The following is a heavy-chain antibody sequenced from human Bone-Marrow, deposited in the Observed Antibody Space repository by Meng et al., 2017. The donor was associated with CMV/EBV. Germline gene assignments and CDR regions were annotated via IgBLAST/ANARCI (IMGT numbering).Heavy chain of an antibody. V-gene: IGHV1-2*02. CDR2: INPNSGGT. D-gene: IGHD4-23*01. Sequence: ASVKVSCKASGYTFTGYYMHWVRQAPGQGLEWMGWINPNSGGTNYAQKLQGRVTMTRDTSSSTAYMELSRLRSENTAVYYCARIRATRMGTPFDYWGQGTLVTVSS. CDR1: GYTFTGYY. CDR3: ARIRATRMGTPFDY. J-gene: IGHJ4*02.